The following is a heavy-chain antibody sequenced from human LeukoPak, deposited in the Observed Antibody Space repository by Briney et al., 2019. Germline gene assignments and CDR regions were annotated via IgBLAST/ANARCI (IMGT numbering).Heavy chain of an antibody. Sequence: SETLSLTCTVSGGSISSGSYYWSWIRQPAGKGLEWIGRIYTSGSTNYNPSLKSRVTISVDTSKNQFSLKLSSVTAADTAVYYCARMIITMVRGVINYFDYWGQGTLVTVSS. D-gene: IGHD3-10*01. J-gene: IGHJ4*02. CDR2: IYTSGST. CDR3: ARMIITMVRGVINYFDY. V-gene: IGHV4-61*02. CDR1: GGSISSGSYY.